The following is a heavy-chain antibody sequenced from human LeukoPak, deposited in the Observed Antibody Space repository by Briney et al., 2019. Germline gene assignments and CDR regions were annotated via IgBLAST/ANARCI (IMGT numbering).Heavy chain of an antibody. CDR2: ISGSGAAT. CDR1: GLAFSSST. CDR3: AGRPSGEGLAPLDY. Sequence: GGSLRLSCAASGLAFSSSTMSWVRQAPEKGLECVSIISGSGAATYYTDSVTGRFTISRDNSKNTLFLQMNSLRAEDTAVYYCAGRPSGEGLAPLDYWGQGALVAVSS. V-gene: IGHV3-23*01. J-gene: IGHJ4*02. D-gene: IGHD1-14*01.